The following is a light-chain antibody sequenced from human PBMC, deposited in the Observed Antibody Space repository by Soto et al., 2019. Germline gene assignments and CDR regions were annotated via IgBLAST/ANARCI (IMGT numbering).Light chain of an antibody. V-gene: IGKV3-20*01. CDR3: QQYGSPVT. CDR1: QSVSSSY. Sequence: EIVLTQSPGTLSLSPGERATLSCRASQSVSSSYLAWYQQKPGQAPRLLINGASSRATGIPDRFSGSGSGTDFTLTISRLGAEDFAVYYCQQYGSPVTFVPGTKVDIK. J-gene: IGKJ3*01. CDR2: GAS.